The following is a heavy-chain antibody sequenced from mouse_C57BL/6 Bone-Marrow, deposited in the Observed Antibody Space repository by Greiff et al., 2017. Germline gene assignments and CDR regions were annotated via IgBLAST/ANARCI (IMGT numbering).Heavy chain of an antibody. D-gene: IGHD4-1*01. J-gene: IGHJ2*01. CDR1: GYTFTDHT. V-gene: IGHV1-78*01. CDR2: IYPRDGST. CDR3: ARPYLGISYYFDY. Sequence: VKLMESDAELVKPGASVKISCKVSGYTFTDHTIHWMKQRPEQGLEWIGYIYPRDGSTKYNEKFKGKATLTADKSSSTAYMQLNSLTSEDSAVYFCARPYLGISYYFDYWGQGTTLTVSS.